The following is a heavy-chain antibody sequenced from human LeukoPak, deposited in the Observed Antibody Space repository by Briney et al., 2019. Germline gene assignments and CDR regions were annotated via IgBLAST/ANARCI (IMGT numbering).Heavy chain of an antibody. J-gene: IGHJ3*02. CDR1: GGSISSYS. CDR3: AREFKDAFDI. CDR2: IYYSGST. Sequence: SETLSLTCTVSGGSISSYSWSWIRQPPGKGLEWIGYIYYSGSTNYNPSLKSRVTISVDTSKNQFSLKLRPVTAADTAVYYCAREFKDAFDIWGQGTMVTVSS. V-gene: IGHV4-59*01.